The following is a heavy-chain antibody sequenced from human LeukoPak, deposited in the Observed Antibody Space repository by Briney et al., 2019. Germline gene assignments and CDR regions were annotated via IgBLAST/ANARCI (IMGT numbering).Heavy chain of an antibody. V-gene: IGHV3-43*02. CDR3: AKGRGTTVTAAANY. Sequence: GGSLRLSCAASGFTFDDYAMHWVRQAPGKGLEWVSLISGDGGSTYYADSVKGRFTISRDNSKNTLFLQFNSLRADDTAVYYCAKGRGTTVTAAANYWGQGTLVTVSS. CDR1: GFTFDDYA. J-gene: IGHJ4*02. D-gene: IGHD4-17*01. CDR2: ISGDGGST.